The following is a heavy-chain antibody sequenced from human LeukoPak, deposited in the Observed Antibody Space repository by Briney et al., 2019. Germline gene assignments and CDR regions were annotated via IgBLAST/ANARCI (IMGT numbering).Heavy chain of an antibody. V-gene: IGHV4-31*03. CDR1: GGSISSGDYY. CDR3: ARSAAGVVRFFDY. D-gene: IGHD4-23*01. CDR2: IYYSGST. J-gene: IGHJ4*02. Sequence: SESLSLTCTVSGGSISSGDYYWSWIRQHPGKGLEWIGYIYYSGSTYYNPSLKSRITISLDTSKNQFSLRLSSVTAADTAVYYCARSAAGVVRFFDYWGQGTLATVSS.